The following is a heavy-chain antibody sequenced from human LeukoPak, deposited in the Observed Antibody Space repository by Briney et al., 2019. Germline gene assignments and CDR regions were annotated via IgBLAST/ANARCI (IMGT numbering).Heavy chain of an antibody. D-gene: IGHD3-3*01. CDR1: GGSISSSSYY. V-gene: IGHV4-39*07. CDR2: IYYSGST. CDR3: ARSDFWSYYFDY. J-gene: IGHJ4*02. Sequence: SETLSLTCTVSGGSISSSSYYWGWIRQPPGKGLEWIGSIYYSGSTYYNPSLKSRVTISVDTSKNQFSLKLSSVTAADTAVYYCARSDFWSYYFDYWGQGTLVTVSS.